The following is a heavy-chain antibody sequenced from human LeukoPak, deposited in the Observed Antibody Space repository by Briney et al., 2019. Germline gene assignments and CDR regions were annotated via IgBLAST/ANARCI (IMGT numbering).Heavy chain of an antibody. J-gene: IGHJ4*02. CDR1: GFTFSSYA. V-gene: IGHV3-30*04. Sequence: GGSLRLSCAASGFTFSSYAMHWVRQAPGKGLEWVAVISYDGSNKYYADSVKGRFTISRDNSKNTLYLQMNSLRAEDTAVYYCARKNGLDYWGQGTLVTVSS. CDR2: ISYDGSNK. CDR3: ARKNGLDY.